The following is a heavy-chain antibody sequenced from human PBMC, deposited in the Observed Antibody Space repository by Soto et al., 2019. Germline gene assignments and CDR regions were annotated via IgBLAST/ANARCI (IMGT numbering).Heavy chain of an antibody. CDR3: ASLQLGGDRILNGFDP. V-gene: IGHV1-18*01. CDR1: GYIFTKYG. D-gene: IGHD2-21*02. J-gene: IGHJ5*02. CDR2: INVYNGDR. Sequence: QVQVVQSGPELKKPGASVKVSCKAQGYIFTKYGIGWVRQAPGHGLEWMGLINVYNGDRKVAQKFQDRVSMTTDTATETAYMELKRLRSGDTAVYYWASLQLGGDRILNGFDPWGQGTLVTVSS.